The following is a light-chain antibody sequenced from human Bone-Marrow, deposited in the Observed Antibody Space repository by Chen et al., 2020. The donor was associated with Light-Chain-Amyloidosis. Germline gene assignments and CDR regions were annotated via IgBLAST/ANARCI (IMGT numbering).Light chain of an antibody. Sequence: SYELTQPPSVSVSPGQTARITCSGDDLPTKYAYWYQQKPGPAPVLVIHSDTERPSGLSERFSGSRSGTTATLTISGVQAEDEADYHCQSADSSGTYEVIFGGGTKLTVL. CDR3: QSADSSGTYEVI. J-gene: IGLJ2*01. V-gene: IGLV3-25*03. CDR2: SDT. CDR1: DLPTKY.